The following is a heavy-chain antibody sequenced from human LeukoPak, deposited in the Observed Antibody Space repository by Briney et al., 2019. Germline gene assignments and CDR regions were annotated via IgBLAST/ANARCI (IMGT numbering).Heavy chain of an antibody. D-gene: IGHD5-18*01. CDR1: GFTFSSYA. CDR2: ISGSGGST. CDR3: AKEGYSYGRGLDAFDI. V-gene: IGHV3-23*01. Sequence: GGSLRLSCAASGFTFSSYAMSWVRQAPGKGLEWVSAISGSGGSTYYADSVKGRFTISRDNSKNTLYLQMNSLRAEDTAVYYCAKEGYSYGRGLDAFDIWGQGTMVTVSS. J-gene: IGHJ3*02.